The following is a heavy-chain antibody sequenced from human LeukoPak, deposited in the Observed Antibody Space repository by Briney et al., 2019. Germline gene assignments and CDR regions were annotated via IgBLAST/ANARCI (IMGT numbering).Heavy chain of an antibody. Sequence: QPGRSLRLPCAASGFTFSSYGMHWVRQAPGKELEWVAVISYDGSNKYYADSVKGRFTISRDNSKNTLYLQMNSLRAEDTAVYYCAKGFYSSAYKNYFDYWGQGTLVTVSS. CDR3: AKGFYSSAYKNYFDY. CDR1: GFTFSSYG. CDR2: ISYDGSNK. J-gene: IGHJ4*02. D-gene: IGHD3-22*01. V-gene: IGHV3-30*18.